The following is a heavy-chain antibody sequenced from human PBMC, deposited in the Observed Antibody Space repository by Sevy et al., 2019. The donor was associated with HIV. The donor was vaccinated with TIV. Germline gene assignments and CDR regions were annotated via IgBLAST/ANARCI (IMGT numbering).Heavy chain of an antibody. CDR1: GFTFSSYG. CDR3: AKGDWSGAGSYKWVDP. J-gene: IGHJ5*02. CDR2: ISDSGGTT. Sequence: GGSLRLSCEASGFTFSSYGMTWVRQAPEKGLEWVSSISDSGGTTYYADSVKGRFTISRDNSKNTLYLQVNSLRAEDTATYYCAKGDWSGAGSYKWVDPWGQGTLATVSS. V-gene: IGHV3-23*01. D-gene: IGHD3-3*01.